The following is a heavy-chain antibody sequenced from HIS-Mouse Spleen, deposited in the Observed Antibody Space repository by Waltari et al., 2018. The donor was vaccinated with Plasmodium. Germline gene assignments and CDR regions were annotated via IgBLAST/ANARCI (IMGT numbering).Heavy chain of an antibody. V-gene: IGHV1-18*01. CDR1: GYPFIRYG. Sequence: QVQLVQSGAEVKKPGASVKVSCTASGYPFIRYGISWVRPAPGQGLEWMGWISAYNGNTKYAQKLQGRVSMTTDTSTSTAYMELRSLRSDDTAVYYCARGSAGDAFDIWGQGTMVTVSS. J-gene: IGHJ3*02. CDR2: ISAYNGNT. CDR3: ARGSAGDAFDI. D-gene: IGHD6-19*01.